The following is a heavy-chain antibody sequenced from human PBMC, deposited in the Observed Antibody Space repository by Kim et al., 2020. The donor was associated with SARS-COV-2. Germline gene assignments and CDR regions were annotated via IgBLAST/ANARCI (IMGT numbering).Heavy chain of an antibody. D-gene: IGHD3-22*01. J-gene: IGHJ6*02. CDR2: ISAYNGNT. CDR3: ARARRFEYYYDSSGPYGMDV. CDR1: GYTFTSYG. Sequence: ASVKVSCKASGYTFTSYGISWVRQAPGQGLEWMGWISAYNGNTNYAQKLQGRVTMTTDTSTSTAYMELRSLRSDDTAVYYCARARRFEYYYDSSGPYGMDVWGQGTTVTVSS. V-gene: IGHV1-18*01.